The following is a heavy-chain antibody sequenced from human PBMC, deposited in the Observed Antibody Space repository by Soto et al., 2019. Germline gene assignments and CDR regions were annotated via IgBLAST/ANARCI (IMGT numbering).Heavy chain of an antibody. V-gene: IGHV1-69*13. CDR2: IIPIFGTA. D-gene: IGHD3-10*01. Sequence: ASVKVSCKASGGTFSSYAISWVRQAPGQGLEWMGGIIPIFGTANYAQKFQGRVTITADESTSTAYMELSSLRSEDTAVYYCARDRGDYYYYGMDVWGQGTTVTVSS. CDR1: GGTFSSYA. J-gene: IGHJ6*02. CDR3: ARDRGDYYYYGMDV.